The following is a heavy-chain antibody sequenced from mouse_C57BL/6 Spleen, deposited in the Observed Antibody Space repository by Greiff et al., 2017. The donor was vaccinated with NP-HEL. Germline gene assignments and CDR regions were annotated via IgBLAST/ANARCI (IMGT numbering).Heavy chain of an antibody. CDR2: IDPSDSYT. J-gene: IGHJ2*01. CDR1: GYTFTSYW. D-gene: IGHD2-4*01. V-gene: IGHV1-69*01. Sequence: VQLQQPGAELVKPGASVKLSCKASGYTFTSYWMHWVKQRPGRGPEWIGRIDPSDSYTNYNQKFKGKSTLTVDKSSSTAYMQLSSLTSEDSAVYYCARFDYDGGADYWGQGTTLTVSS. CDR3: ARFDYDGGADY.